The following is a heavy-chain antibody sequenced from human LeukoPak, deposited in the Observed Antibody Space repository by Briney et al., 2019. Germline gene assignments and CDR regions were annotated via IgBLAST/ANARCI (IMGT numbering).Heavy chain of an antibody. CDR1: GFTISSYR. J-gene: IGHJ6*02. CDR3: ARVQSGNGYDTLDV. V-gene: IGHV3-7*01. CDR2: INEDASRR. Sequence: GGSLRLSCAASGFTISSYRMDWVRQTPGKGLEGLANINEDASRRYYVESVRGRFTISRDNTKNSIYLQMDSLRVEDTATCYCARVQSGNGYDTLDVWGQGTTVTVSS. D-gene: IGHD3-3*01.